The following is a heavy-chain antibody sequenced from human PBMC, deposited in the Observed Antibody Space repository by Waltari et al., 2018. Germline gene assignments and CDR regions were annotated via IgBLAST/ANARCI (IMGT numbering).Heavy chain of an antibody. Sequence: QVQLQESGPGLVKPSETLSLTCTVSGGSIRSYYWRWIRQPPGKGLEWIGYIYYSGSTNYNPSLKSRVTISVDTSKNQFSLKLSSVTAADTAVYYCARSYYDFWSGYYFDYWGQGTLVTVSS. CDR2: IYYSGST. D-gene: IGHD3-3*01. J-gene: IGHJ4*02. CDR3: ARSYYDFWSGYYFDY. V-gene: IGHV4-59*01. CDR1: GGSIRSYY.